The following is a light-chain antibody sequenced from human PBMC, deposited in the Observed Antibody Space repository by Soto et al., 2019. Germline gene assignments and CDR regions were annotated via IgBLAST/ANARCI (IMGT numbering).Light chain of an antibody. CDR2: VAS. CDR1: QSVSSNN. J-gene: IGKJ1*01. V-gene: IGKV3-20*01. Sequence: EIVLTQSPDTLSLSPGERATLSCRASQSVSSNNLAWYQHKPGQPPRLLIYVASRRATGIPDRFSGSGCGSEFTLTINRLEPEDFAVYYCQQHGSGPWTFGQGTKVEIK. CDR3: QQHGSGPWT.